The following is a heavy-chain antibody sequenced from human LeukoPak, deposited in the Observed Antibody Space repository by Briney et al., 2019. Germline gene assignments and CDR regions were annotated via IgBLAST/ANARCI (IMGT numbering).Heavy chain of an antibody. J-gene: IGHJ4*02. Sequence: ASVKVSCKASGGTFSSYAISWVRQAPGQGLEWMGRIIPNLGTTNRAQNFQDRVTLTADKSTNTAYMELTSLTSDDTAVYYCATTNDGGGYQWGDFFDFWGQGTLVTVSS. V-gene: IGHV1-69*04. CDR1: GGTFSSYA. CDR3: ATTNDGGGYQWGDFFDF. CDR2: IIPNLGTT. D-gene: IGHD3-22*01.